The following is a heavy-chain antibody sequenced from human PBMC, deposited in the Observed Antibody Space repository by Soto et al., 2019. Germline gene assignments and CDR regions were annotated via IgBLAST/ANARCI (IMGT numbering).Heavy chain of an antibody. CDR2: IIPIFGTA. CDR3: AREDYYGSGSHNWFDP. D-gene: IGHD3-10*01. V-gene: IGHV1-69*13. CDR1: GGTFSSYA. J-gene: IGHJ5*02. Sequence: SVKVSCKASGGTFSSYAISWVRQAPGQGLEWMGGIIPIFGTANYAQKFQGRVTITADESTSTAYMELSSLRSEDTAVYYCAREDYYGSGSHNWFDPWGRGTLVTVSS.